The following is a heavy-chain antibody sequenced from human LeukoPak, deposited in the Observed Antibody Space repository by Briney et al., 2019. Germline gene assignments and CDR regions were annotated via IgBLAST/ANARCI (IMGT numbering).Heavy chain of an antibody. D-gene: IGHD3-10*01. CDR3: ARDETPFYGSGSSNWFDP. Sequence: SETLSLTCSVSGGSISGYYWSWIRQPPGKGLEWIGYIYYSGTTIYNPSLKSRLTISLDTSKNQFSLNLSSVTAADTAVYYCARDETPFYGSGSSNWFDPWGQGILVTVSS. CDR2: IYYSGTT. V-gene: IGHV4-59*12. J-gene: IGHJ5*02. CDR1: GGSISGYY.